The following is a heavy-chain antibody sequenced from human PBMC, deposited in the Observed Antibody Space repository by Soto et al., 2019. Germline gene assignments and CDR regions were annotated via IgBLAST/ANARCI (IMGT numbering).Heavy chain of an antibody. CDR3: AKDLGRWFDAFDI. J-gene: IGHJ3*02. CDR2: ISGSGGST. Sequence: PWGSLRLSCSASGFTFSSYAMSLVRQAPGKGLEWVSAISGSGGSTYYADSVKGRFTISRDNSKNTLYLQMNSLRAEDTAVYYCAKDLGRWFDAFDIWGHGTMVTVSS. D-gene: IGHD3-9*01. CDR1: GFTFSSYA. V-gene: IGHV3-23*01.